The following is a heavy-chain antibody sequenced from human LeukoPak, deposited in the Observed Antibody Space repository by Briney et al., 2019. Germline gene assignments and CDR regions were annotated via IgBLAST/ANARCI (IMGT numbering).Heavy chain of an antibody. CDR3: AKAGWDYNDGSGYSHFDF. Sequence: GGSLKLSCAASGFTFSGSAIHWVRQASGKGLEWVGRIRSKTNNYATAYAASVKGRFTISRDDSKNTAYLQMNSLKTEDTAVYYCAKAGWDYNDGSGYSHFDFWGRGILVTVSS. D-gene: IGHD3-22*01. CDR1: GFTFSGSA. CDR2: IRSKTNNYAT. J-gene: IGHJ4*02. V-gene: IGHV3-73*01.